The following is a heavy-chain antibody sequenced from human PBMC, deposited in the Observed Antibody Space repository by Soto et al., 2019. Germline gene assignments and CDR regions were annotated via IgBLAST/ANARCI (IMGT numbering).Heavy chain of an antibody. J-gene: IGHJ4*02. Sequence: SETLSLTCTVSGGSISSYYWSWIRQPPGKGLEWIGYIYYSGSTNYNPSLKSRVTISVDTSKNQFSLKLSSVTAADTAVYYCARTLRYFEGAAFDYWGQGTLVTVSS. CDR2: IYYSGST. D-gene: IGHD3-9*01. CDR1: GGSISSYY. CDR3: ARTLRYFEGAAFDY. V-gene: IGHV4-59*01.